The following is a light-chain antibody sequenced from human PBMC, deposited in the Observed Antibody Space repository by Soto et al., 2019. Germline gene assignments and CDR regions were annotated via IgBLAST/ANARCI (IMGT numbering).Light chain of an antibody. Sequence: EIVLTQSPGILSLSPGARATLSCRASQTVAYTSLAWYQQRPGQAPRLLIYGTSTRPTGTPDRFIGGGSATAFTPTISRLEPEDFAVYYCQQYVTTPRTFGQGTKVE. CDR3: QQYVTTPRT. CDR2: GTS. CDR1: QTVAYTS. J-gene: IGKJ1*01. V-gene: IGKV3-20*01.